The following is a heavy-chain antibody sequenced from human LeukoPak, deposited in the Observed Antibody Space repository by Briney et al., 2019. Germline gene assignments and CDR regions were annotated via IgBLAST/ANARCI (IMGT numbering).Heavy chain of an antibody. J-gene: IGHJ3*02. CDR3: ARSRGAFEI. D-gene: IGHD5-24*01. V-gene: IGHV1-69*06. Sequence: ASVKVTCKASGGMFSSYVITWVRQAPAQGLEWMGGILPIIGATDYAQKFQGRVTITADNSTTTAYMEMSSLRSDDTAVYFCARSRGAFEIWGQGTVVTVSS. CDR2: ILPIIGAT. CDR1: GGMFSSYV.